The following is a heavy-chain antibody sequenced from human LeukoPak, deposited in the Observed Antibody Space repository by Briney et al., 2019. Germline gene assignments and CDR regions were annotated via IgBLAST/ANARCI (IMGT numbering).Heavy chain of an antibody. CDR2: MYLSGTT. D-gene: IGHD3-22*01. J-gene: IGHJ4*02. Sequence: PSGTLSLTCTVSGDSINSLDLWSWVRQPPGQGLEWIGEMYLSGTTHSNPSVKSRVTISIDKSKSQFFLNLSSVTAADTAVYYCAGLVGRYSSGLYYYYFDYWGQGTQVTVSS. CDR3: AGLVGRYSSGLYYYYFDY. CDR1: GDSINSLDL. V-gene: IGHV4-4*02.